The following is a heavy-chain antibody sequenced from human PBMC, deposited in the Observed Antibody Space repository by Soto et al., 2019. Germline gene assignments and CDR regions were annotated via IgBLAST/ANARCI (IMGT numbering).Heavy chain of an antibody. J-gene: IGHJ6*02. D-gene: IGHD5-12*01. CDR2: INHSGST. CDR1: GGSFSGYY. Sequence: SETLSLTCAVYGGSFSGYYWSWSRQPPGKGLEWVGVINHSGSTNYNASLKSRVTISVETSKNQYSLKLSSVTAAATALYYCSRVRLTVATINYYYYGMDVWGQGTTVTVSS. CDR3: SRVRLTVATINYYYYGMDV. V-gene: IGHV4-34*01.